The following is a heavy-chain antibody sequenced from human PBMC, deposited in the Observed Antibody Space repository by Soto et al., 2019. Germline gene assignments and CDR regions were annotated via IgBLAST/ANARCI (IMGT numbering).Heavy chain of an antibody. Sequence: ESGGGLVQPGGSLTLSCAASGFTFSSYWMSWVRQAPGKGLEWVANIKQDGSEKYYVDSVKGRFTISRDNAKNSLYLQMNSLRAEDTAVYFCARGSPSSTYCSSTSCYWNYWGQGTLVTVSS. CDR2: IKQDGSEK. D-gene: IGHD2-2*01. J-gene: IGHJ4*02. CDR3: ARGSPSSTYCSSTSCYWNY. V-gene: IGHV3-7*01. CDR1: GFTFSSYW.